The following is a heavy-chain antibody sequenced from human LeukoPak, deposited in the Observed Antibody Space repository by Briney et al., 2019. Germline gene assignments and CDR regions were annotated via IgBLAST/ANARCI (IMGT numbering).Heavy chain of an antibody. CDR3: ARGAWATRLGS. CDR1: GESLNSYY. J-gene: IGHJ4*02. V-gene: IGHV4-34*01. Sequence: SETLSLTCAVYGESLNSYYWSWVRQPPGEGLELIGEIYESGTTGYNPSLKSRVTISMVPSKQQFSLSLSSVTAADTAVYYCARGAWATRLGSWGLGTPVIVSS. CDR2: IYESGTT. D-gene: IGHD2-15*01.